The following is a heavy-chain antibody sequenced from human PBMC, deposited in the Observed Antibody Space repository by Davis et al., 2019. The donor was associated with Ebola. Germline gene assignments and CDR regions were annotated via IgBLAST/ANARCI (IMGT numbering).Heavy chain of an antibody. CDR2: ISAYNGNT. CDR1: GYTFTSYG. Sequence: ASVKVSCKASGYTFTSYGISWVRQAPGQGLEWMGWISAYNGNTNYAQKLQGRVTMTTDTSTSTAYMELRSLRSDDTAVYYCARVPPTHYSFWSGVLAGGHFDFWGQGTLVAVSS. D-gene: IGHD3-3*01. CDR3: ARVPPTHYSFWSGVLAGGHFDF. V-gene: IGHV1-18*04. J-gene: IGHJ4*02.